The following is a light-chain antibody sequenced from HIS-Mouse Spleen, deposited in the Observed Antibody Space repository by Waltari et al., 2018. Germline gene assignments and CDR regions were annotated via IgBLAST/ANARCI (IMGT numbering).Light chain of an antibody. J-gene: IGKJ3*01. Sequence: DIQMTQSPSTLSASVGDRVTITCRASQGISSWLDWYQQKPGKAPKLLIYKASSLESGVPSSFSGSGSGTEFTLTISSLQPDDFATYYCQQYNSYIFTFGPGTKVDIK. CDR3: QQYNSYIFT. CDR2: KAS. CDR1: QGISSW. V-gene: IGKV1-5*03.